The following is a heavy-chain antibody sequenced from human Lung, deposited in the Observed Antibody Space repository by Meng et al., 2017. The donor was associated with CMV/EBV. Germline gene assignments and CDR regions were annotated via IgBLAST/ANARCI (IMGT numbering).Heavy chain of an antibody. J-gene: IGHJ4*02. CDR1: GGSIRRSIW. Sequence: RPGLVTPPAPPALTCAVPGGSIRRSIWWSWVRQPPGKGLEWIGEIYHSGSTNYNPSLKSRVTISVDKSKNQFSLNLSSVTAADTAXXYCXXVXXXLPIDYWGQGTLVTVSS. D-gene: IGHD2-15*01. CDR2: IYHSGST. CDR3: XXVXXXLPIDY. V-gene: IGHV4-4*03.